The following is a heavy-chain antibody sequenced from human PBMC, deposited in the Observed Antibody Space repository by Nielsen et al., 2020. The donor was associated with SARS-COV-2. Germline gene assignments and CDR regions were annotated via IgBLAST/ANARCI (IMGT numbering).Heavy chain of an antibody. J-gene: IGHJ6*02. Sequence: SETLSLTCAVHGGSFSGYYWSWIRQTPGKGLEWIGEINHSGSTNYNPSLKSRANISVNTSKNQFSLKLSSVTAADTAVYYCAREHWGSRYYSMDVWGQGTTVTVSS. V-gene: IGHV4-34*01. CDR3: AREHWGSRYYSMDV. CDR2: INHSGST. CDR1: GGSFSGYY. D-gene: IGHD7-27*01.